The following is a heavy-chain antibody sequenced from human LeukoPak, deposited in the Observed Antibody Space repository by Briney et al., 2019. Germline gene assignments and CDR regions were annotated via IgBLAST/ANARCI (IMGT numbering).Heavy chain of an antibody. CDR2: IYYSGST. J-gene: IGHJ4*02. Sequence: SETLSLTCTVSGGSISSSSYYWGWIRQPPGKGLEWIGSIYYSGSTYYNPSLKSRVTISVDTSKNQFSLKLSSVTAADTAVYYCATDNSGYYTPYFDYWGQGTLVTVSS. D-gene: IGHD3-22*01. CDR1: GGSISSSSYY. V-gene: IGHV4-39*07. CDR3: ATDNSGYYTPYFDY.